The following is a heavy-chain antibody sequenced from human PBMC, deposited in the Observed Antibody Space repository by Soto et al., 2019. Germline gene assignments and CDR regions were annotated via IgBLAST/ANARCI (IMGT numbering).Heavy chain of an antibody. J-gene: IGHJ4*02. CDR3: HIVVVVAATYYIAY. CDR2: IIPIFGTA. V-gene: IGHV1-69*01. Sequence: QVQLVQSGAEVKKPGSSVKVSCKASGGTFSSYAISWVRQAPGQGLEWMGGIIPIFGTANYAQKFQGRVTSTADESTSTGYMELSSLRSNGTALYDCHIVVVVAATYYIAYWGQGTLVIVSS. CDR1: GGTFSSYA. D-gene: IGHD2-15*01.